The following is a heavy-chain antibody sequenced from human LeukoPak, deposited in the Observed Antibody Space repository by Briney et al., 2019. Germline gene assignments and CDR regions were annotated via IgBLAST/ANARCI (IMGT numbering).Heavy chain of an antibody. J-gene: IGHJ4*02. D-gene: IGHD1-20*01. CDR1: GYTFTGYY. CDR2: INPNSGGT. CDR3: ASLAGNWNPIDY. Sequence: ASVNVSCKASGYTFTGYYMHWVRQAPGQGLEWMGRINPNSGGTNYAQKFQGRVTMTRDTSISTAYMELSRLRSDDTAVYYCASLAGNWNPIDYWGQGTLVTVSS. V-gene: IGHV1-2*06.